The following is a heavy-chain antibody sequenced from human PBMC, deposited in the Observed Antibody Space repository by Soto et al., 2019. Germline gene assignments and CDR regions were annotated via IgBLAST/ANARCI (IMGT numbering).Heavy chain of an antibody. D-gene: IGHD6-19*01. Sequence: QVQLQESGPGQVKPSETLSLTCSVSGGSVSSGGYYWTWIRQPPGKGLEWIGYILYSGNSNYNPPLKSRVTHSLETAKNQFSLKLSYVTAEDTAVYYCATFGGGWNFWGQGTLVTVSS. CDR2: ILYSGNS. J-gene: IGHJ4*02. CDR1: GGSVSSGGYY. V-gene: IGHV4-61*08. CDR3: ATFGGGWNF.